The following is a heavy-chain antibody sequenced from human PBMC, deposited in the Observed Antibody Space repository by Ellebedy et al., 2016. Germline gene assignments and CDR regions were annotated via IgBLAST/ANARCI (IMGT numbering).Heavy chain of an antibody. CDR2: IFYNGTT. D-gene: IGHD6-19*01. J-gene: IGHJ5*02. CDR1: HDNIKTFS. Sequence: GSLRLSCTVSHDNIKTFSWSWIQQPPGKPLEWIGDIFYNGTTIYHPSLKTRLTMSRDMSKKEFSVKMTSVTAADTAFYYCTRSVRASGWADPWGQGILVIVS. V-gene: IGHV4-59*01. CDR3: TRSVRASGWADP.